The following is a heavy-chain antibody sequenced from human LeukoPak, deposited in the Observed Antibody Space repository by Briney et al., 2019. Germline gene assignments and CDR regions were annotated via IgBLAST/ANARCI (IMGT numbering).Heavy chain of an antibody. J-gene: IGHJ6*03. CDR2: INHSGST. CDR3: ARATTMVRGVIRAYYYYYMDV. V-gene: IGHV4-34*01. Sequence: SETLSLTCAVYGGSFSGYYWSWIRQPPGKGLEWIGEINHSGSTNYNPSLKSRVTISVDTSKNQFSLKLSSVTAADTAVYYCARATTMVRGVIRAYYYYYMDVWGKGTTVTVSS. CDR1: GGSFSGYY. D-gene: IGHD3-10*01.